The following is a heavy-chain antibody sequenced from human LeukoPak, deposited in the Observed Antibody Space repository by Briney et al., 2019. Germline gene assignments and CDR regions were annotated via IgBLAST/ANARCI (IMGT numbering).Heavy chain of an antibody. CDR3: ARRAPYSYEWSTLDY. CDR1: GDSFSSYY. Sequence: SETLSLTCTVSGDSFSSYYWSWIRQPPGKGLEWIGYIYYSGSTNYNPSLKSRVTISVDTSKNQFSLKLSSVTAADTAVYYCARRAPYSYEWSTLDYWGQGTLVTVSS. J-gene: IGHJ4*02. V-gene: IGHV4-59*08. D-gene: IGHD5-18*01. CDR2: IYYSGST.